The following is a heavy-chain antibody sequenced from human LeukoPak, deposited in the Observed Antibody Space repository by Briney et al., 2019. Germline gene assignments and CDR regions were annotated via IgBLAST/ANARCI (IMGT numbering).Heavy chain of an antibody. V-gene: IGHV3-30*02. Sequence: HSGGSLRLSCAASGFTFSSYGMHWVRQAPGKGLEWVAFIRYDGSNKYYADSVKGRFTISRDNSKNTLYLQMNSLRAEDTAVYYCAKGAYYYDSSRGYFDYWGQGTLVTVSS. D-gene: IGHD3-22*01. CDR1: GFTFSSYG. J-gene: IGHJ4*02. CDR3: AKGAYYYDSSRGYFDY. CDR2: IRYDGSNK.